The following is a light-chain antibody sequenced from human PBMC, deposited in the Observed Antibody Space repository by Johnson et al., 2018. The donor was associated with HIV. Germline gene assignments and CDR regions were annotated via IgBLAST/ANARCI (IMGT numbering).Light chain of an antibody. CDR2: ENN. CDR1: SSNVGNNV. CDR3: GSWDSSLSAPHYV. J-gene: IGLJ1*01. V-gene: IGLV1-51*02. Sequence: QSVLTQPPSVSAAPGQKVTISCSGSSSNVGNNVVSWYQQLPGTAPKVLIYENNKRPSGIPDRFSGSKSGTSATLGITGLQTGDEAHYYCGSWDSSLSAPHYVFGTGTKVTVL.